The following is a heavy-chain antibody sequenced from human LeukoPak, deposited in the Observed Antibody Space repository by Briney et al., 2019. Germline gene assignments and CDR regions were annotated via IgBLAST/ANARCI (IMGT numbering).Heavy chain of an antibody. J-gene: IGHJ4*02. Sequence: GRSLRLSCAASGFTFRTYCMHWVRQAPAKGLEWVAVIAYDGSNKYYADSVKGRFAISRDNSKNTLYLQMNSLRAEDTAVYYCAKAVEQWLVREYYFDYWGQGTLVTVSS. CDR3: AKAVEQWLVREYYFDY. CDR1: GFTFRTYC. V-gene: IGHV3-30*09. D-gene: IGHD6-19*01. CDR2: IAYDGSNK.